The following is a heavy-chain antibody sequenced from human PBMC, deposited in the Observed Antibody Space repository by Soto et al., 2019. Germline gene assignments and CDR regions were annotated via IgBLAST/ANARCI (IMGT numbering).Heavy chain of an antibody. CDR3: ARQGDYGDREYYFDY. Sequence: EVQLVESGGGLIQPGGSLRLSCAASGFTVSSNYMSWVRQAPGKGLEWVSVIYSGDSTYYADSVKGRFTISRDNSKNTLYLQMNSLRAEDTAVYYCARQGDYGDREYYFDYWGQGTLVTVSS. CDR1: GFTVSSNY. CDR2: IYSGDST. V-gene: IGHV3-53*01. J-gene: IGHJ4*02. D-gene: IGHD4-17*01.